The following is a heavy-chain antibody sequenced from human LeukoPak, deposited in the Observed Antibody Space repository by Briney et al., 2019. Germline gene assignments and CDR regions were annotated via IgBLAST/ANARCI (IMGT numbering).Heavy chain of an antibody. V-gene: IGHV1-69*05. D-gene: IGHD3-22*01. CDR2: IIPIFGTA. CDR1: GGTFSSYA. Sequence: SVKVSCKASGGTFSSYAIGWVRQAPGQGLEWMGGIIPIFGTANYAQKFQGRVTITTDESTSTAYMELSSLRSEDTAVYYCARAGYYDSSGYSILYYYYYMDVWGKGTTVTVSS. J-gene: IGHJ6*03. CDR3: ARAGYYDSSGYSILYYYYYMDV.